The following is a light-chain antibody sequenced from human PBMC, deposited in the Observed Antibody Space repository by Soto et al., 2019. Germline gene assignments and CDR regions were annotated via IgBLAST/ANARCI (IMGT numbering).Light chain of an antibody. CDR1: QSVSSN. Sequence: EIVMTQSPATLSVSPGERATLSCRASQSVSSNLSWYQQKHGQAPMLLIYGASTRATGITARFSGSGSGTEFTLTISSLQSEDFAVYYSQQYNNWRTFGPGTKVEIK. V-gene: IGKV3-15*01. J-gene: IGKJ1*01. CDR2: GAS. CDR3: QQYNNWRT.